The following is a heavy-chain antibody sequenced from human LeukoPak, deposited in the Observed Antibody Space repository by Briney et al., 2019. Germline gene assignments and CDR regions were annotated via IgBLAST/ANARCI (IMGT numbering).Heavy chain of an antibody. Sequence: GASVKVSCKASGYTFTGYYMHWVRQAPGQGLEWMGRINPNSGGTNYAQKFQGRVTMTRDTSISTAYMELSRLRSDDTAVYYCARLGASDYVWGKWWYFDYWGQGTLVTVSS. V-gene: IGHV1-2*06. J-gene: IGHJ4*02. CDR2: INPNSGGT. CDR1: GYTFTGYY. D-gene: IGHD3-16*01. CDR3: ARLGASDYVWGKWWYFDY.